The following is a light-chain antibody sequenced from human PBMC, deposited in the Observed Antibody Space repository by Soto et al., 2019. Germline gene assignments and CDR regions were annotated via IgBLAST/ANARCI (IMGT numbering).Light chain of an antibody. Sequence: QSVLTQPRSVSGSPGQSVTISCTGTSSDVGAYKYVSWYQHYPGEAPNVMIYDVTQRPSGVPDRFSGTKSGNTASLTISGLQADDEAEYFCSSYTRARTYVFGSGTKVTVL. CDR1: SSDVGAYKY. J-gene: IGLJ1*01. CDR2: DVT. CDR3: SSYTRARTYV. V-gene: IGLV2-11*01.